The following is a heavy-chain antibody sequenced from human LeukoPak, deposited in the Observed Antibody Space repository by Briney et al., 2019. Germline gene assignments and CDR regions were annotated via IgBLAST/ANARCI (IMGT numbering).Heavy chain of an antibody. Sequence: PGGSLRLSCAASGFTFSDYYMSWIRQAPGKGLEWVSYISSSGSTIYYADSVKGRFTISRDNAKNSLYLQMNSLRAEDTAVYYCARPADTAMVTAVFDYWGQGTLVTVSS. J-gene: IGHJ4*02. V-gene: IGHV3-11*01. CDR2: ISSSGSTI. D-gene: IGHD5-18*01. CDR3: ARPADTAMVTAVFDY. CDR1: GFTFSDYY.